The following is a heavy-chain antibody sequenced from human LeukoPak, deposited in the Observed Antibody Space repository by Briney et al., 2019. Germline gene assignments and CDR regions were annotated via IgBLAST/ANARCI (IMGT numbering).Heavy chain of an antibody. V-gene: IGHV3-23*01. Sequence: PGGSLRLSCAASGFTFSSYGMSWVRQAPGKGLEWVSAISGSGGSTYYADSVKGRSTISRDNSKNTLYLQMNSLRAEDTAVYYCAKDYDILTGYYFDYWGQGTLVTVSS. CDR2: ISGSGGST. CDR1: GFTFSSYG. CDR3: AKDYDILTGYYFDY. D-gene: IGHD3-9*01. J-gene: IGHJ4*02.